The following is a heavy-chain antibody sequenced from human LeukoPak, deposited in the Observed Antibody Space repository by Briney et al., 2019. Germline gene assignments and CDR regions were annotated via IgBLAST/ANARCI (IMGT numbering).Heavy chain of an antibody. CDR2: ISYDGSNK. J-gene: IGHJ4*02. D-gene: IGHD3-9*01. CDR1: GFTFSGYA. V-gene: IGHV3-30*04. CDR3: ARGRFYDILTGYNDY. Sequence: GRSLRLSCAASGFTFSGYAMHWVRRAPGKGLEWVAVISYDGSNKYYADSVKGRFTISRDNSKNTLYLQMNSLRAEDTAVYYCARGRFYDILTGYNDYWGQGTLVTVSS.